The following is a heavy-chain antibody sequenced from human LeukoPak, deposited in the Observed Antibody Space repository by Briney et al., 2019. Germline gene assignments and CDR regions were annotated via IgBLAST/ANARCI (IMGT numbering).Heavy chain of an antibody. CDR3: AKDYYYDSNHFDY. D-gene: IGHD3-22*01. CDR2: INQDGSEK. J-gene: IGHJ4*02. V-gene: IGHV3-7*03. CDR1: GFTFSTSW. Sequence: GGSLRLSCAASGFTFSTSWMTWVRQAPGKGLEWVANINQDGSEKYYVDSVKGRFTISRDNSKNTLYLQMNSLRAEDTAVYYCAKDYYYDSNHFDYWGQGTLVTVSS.